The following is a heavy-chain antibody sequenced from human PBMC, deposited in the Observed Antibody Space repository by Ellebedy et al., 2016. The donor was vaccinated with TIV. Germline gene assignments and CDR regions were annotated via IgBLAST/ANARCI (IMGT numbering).Heavy chain of an antibody. D-gene: IGHD4-23*01. CDR3: AREAYGGNHDY. V-gene: IGHV3-33*08. Sequence: GESLKISCAASGFTFSSYGMHWVRQAPGKGLEWVAVIWYDGSNKYYADSVKGRFTISRDNSKNTLYLQMNSLRAEDTAVYYCAREAYGGNHDYWGQGTLVTVSS. J-gene: IGHJ4*02. CDR2: IWYDGSNK. CDR1: GFTFSSYG.